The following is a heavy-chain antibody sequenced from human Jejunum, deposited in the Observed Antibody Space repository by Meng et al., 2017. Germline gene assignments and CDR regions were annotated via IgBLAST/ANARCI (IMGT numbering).Heavy chain of an antibody. V-gene: IGHV4-61*01. CDR2: VFYTGST. Sequence: QLQLQESGPGLVKPSETPSLTCTVSGVSVTSGHYYWSWVRQPPGQGLEWIGHVFYTGSTNYSPSFKSRVTISVHTSMNQFSLKLNSVTAADTAVYYCARGGWDFEYWGQGILVTVSS. CDR3: ARGGWDFEY. J-gene: IGHJ4*02. CDR1: GVSVTSGHYY. D-gene: IGHD3-16*01.